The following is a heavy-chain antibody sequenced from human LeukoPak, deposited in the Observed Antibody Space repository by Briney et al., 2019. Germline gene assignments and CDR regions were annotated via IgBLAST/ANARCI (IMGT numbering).Heavy chain of an antibody. CDR2: MDPSGSEK. V-gene: IGHV3-7*01. CDR3: AIWTSGNY. J-gene: IGHJ4*02. Sequence: GGSLRLSCAASGFTSNRSWMNWVRQAPGKGLEWVANMDPSGSEKRYVDSVKGRFTISKDNPGTSLYLEMYSLRAEDTAIYYCAIWTSGNYWGQGTLVTVSS. CDR1: GFTSNRSW. D-gene: IGHD1-1*01.